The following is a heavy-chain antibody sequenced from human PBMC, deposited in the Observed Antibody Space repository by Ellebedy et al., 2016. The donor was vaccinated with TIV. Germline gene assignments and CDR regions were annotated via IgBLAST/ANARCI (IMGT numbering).Heavy chain of an antibody. CDR1: AYTFTSYD. J-gene: IGHJ3*02. Sequence: AASVKVSCKASAYTFTSYDINWVRQATGQGLEWMGWMNPNSGNTGYAQKFQGRLTMTRTTSISTAYMELSSLRSEDTAVYYCATNWVDAFDIWGQGTMVTVSS. CDR2: MNPNSGNT. V-gene: IGHV1-8*01. CDR3: ATNWVDAFDI. D-gene: IGHD7-27*01.